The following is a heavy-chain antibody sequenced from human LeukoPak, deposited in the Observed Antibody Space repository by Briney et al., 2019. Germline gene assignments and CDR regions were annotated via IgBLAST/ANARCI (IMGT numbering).Heavy chain of an antibody. CDR2: IYHSGST. Sequence: SQTLSLTCAVSGGSISSGGYSWSCIRQPPGKGLEWIGYIYHSGSTYYNPSLKSRVTISVDTSKHQFSLKLSSATAADTAVYYCARGPPRIAAAGTGWFDPWGQGTLVTVSS. CDR1: GGSISSGGYS. CDR3: ARGPPRIAAAGTGWFDP. V-gene: IGHV4-30-2*01. J-gene: IGHJ5*02. D-gene: IGHD6-13*01.